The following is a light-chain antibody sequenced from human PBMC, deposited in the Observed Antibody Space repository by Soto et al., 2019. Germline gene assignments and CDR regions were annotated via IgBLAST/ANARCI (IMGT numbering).Light chain of an antibody. Sequence: DIQMTQSPSSLSASIGDRVTITCQASQNITNNLSWYQQKPGKAPNLLIYHASKLAKGVTSRFSGSGSGTDFTLTITSLQPEDFAIYYCLQDYTYPRTFGGGTRLEI. CDR1: QNITNN. V-gene: IGKV1-33*01. CDR2: HAS. CDR3: LQDYTYPRT. J-gene: IGKJ5*01.